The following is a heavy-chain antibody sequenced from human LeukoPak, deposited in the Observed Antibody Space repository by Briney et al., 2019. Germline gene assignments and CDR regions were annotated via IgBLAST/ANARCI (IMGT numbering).Heavy chain of an antibody. CDR1: GFTFSDYY. Sequence: PGGSLRLSCAASGFTFSDYYMSWIRQAPGKGLEWVSYISSSGSTMYYADSVKGRFTISRDNAKNSLYLQMNSLRAGDTAVYYCARGAYDSSGYYWVGGYYYYYYMDVWGKGTTVTISS. V-gene: IGHV3-11*01. CDR3: ARGAYDSSGYYWVGGYYYYYYMDV. D-gene: IGHD3-22*01. J-gene: IGHJ6*03. CDR2: ISSSGSTM.